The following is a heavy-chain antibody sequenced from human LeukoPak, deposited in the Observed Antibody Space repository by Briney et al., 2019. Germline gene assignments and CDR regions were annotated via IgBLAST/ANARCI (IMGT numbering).Heavy chain of an antibody. CDR1: GGSFSGYY. V-gene: IGHV4-34*01. J-gene: IGHJ6*02. CDR3: ARGATIFGVVIRYYYGMDV. CDR2: INHSGST. Sequence: SETLSLTCAVYGGSFSGYYWSWIRQPPGKGLEWIGEINHSGSTNYNPSLKSRVTISVDTSKNQFSLKLSSVTAADTAVYYCARGATIFGVVIRYYYGMDVWGQGTTVTVSS. D-gene: IGHD3-3*01.